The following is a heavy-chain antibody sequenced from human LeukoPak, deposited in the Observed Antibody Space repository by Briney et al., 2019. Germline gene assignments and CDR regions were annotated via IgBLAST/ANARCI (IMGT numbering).Heavy chain of an antibody. CDR3: ARDSSDIRSLIAH. CDR2: ISPYNGNT. CDR1: GYTFTSYG. D-gene: IGHD2-15*01. V-gene: IGHV1-18*01. Sequence: ASVKVSCKASGYTFTSYGINWVRQAPGQGLEWMGWISPYNGNTNYAQRLQGRVTMTTDTSTSTTYMELRSLRSDDTAVYYCARDSSDIRSLIAHWGQGTLVTVSS. J-gene: IGHJ1*01.